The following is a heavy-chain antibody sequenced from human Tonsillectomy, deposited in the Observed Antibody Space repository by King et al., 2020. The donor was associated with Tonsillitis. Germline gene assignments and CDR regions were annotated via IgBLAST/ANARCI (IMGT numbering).Heavy chain of an antibody. J-gene: IGHJ5*02. CDR3: ASGGLYDSSGYYYYKQYNWFDP. Sequence: VQLQQWGEGLLKPSETLSLTCAVYGGSFSGYYWSWIRQPPGKGLEWIGEINHSGSTNYNPSLKSRVTISVDTSKNQFSLKLSSVTAADTAVYYCASGGLYDSSGYYYYKQYNWFDPWGQGTLVTVSS. D-gene: IGHD3-22*01. V-gene: IGHV4-34*01. CDR2: INHSGST. CDR1: GGSFSGYY.